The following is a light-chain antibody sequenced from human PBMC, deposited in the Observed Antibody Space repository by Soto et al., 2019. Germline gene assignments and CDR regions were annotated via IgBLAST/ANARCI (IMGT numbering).Light chain of an antibody. CDR1: SSDDGGYNY. V-gene: IGLV2-11*01. CDR3: CSYAGSYTFYV. Sequence: QSVLTQPRSVSGSPGQSVTISCTGTSSDDGGYNYVSWYQQHPGKAPKLMNYDVNKRPSGVTEHINGTKSGNTASLSISGLQAEDEADYYCCSYAGSYTFYVFGTGT. J-gene: IGLJ1*01. CDR2: DVN.